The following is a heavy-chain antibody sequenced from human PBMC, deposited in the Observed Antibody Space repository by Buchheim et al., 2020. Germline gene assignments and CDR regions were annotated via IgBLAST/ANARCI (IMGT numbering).Heavy chain of an antibody. J-gene: IGHJ5*02. CDR1: GFTFSSYG. V-gene: IGHV3-33*01. D-gene: IGHD3-22*01. CDR2: IWYDGSNK. CDR3: ARESRGYDSSGYYNWFDP. Sequence: QVQLVESGGGVVQPGRSLRLSCAASGFTFSSYGMHWVRQAPGKGLEWVAVIWYDGSNKYYADSVTGRFTISRDNSKHTLYLQMNSLRAEDTAVYYCARESRGYDSSGYYNWFDPWGQGTL.